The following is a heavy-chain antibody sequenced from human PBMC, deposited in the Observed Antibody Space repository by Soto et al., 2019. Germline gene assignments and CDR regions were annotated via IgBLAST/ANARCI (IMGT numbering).Heavy chain of an antibody. D-gene: IGHD2-2*01. CDR1: GFTFSDYA. CDR3: ARDDILVIPGGSYNYGMDV. J-gene: IGHJ6*02. Sequence: QVQLVESGGGVVQPGRSLRLSCAASGFTFSDYAMHWVRQAPGKGLEWVAGVAYDGRSKYYADSVKGRFTISRDNSRTTVYMQMNSLRDEDTAMYYCARDDILVIPGGSYNYGMDVWGHGTTVTVSS. CDR2: VAYDGRSK. V-gene: IGHV3-30*04.